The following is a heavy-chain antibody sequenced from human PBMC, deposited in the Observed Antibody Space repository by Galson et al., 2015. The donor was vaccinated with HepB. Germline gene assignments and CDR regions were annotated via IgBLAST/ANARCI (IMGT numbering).Heavy chain of an antibody. J-gene: IGHJ2*01. CDR1: GGSISSGGYY. V-gene: IGHV4-31*03. CDR3: ARDYGDYYWFFDL. D-gene: IGHD4-17*01. CDR2: IYYSGST. Sequence: TLSLTCTVSGGSISSGGYYWSWIRQHPGKGLEWIGYIYYSGSTYYNPSLKSRITISVDTSQNRFSLKLSSVTAADTAVYYCARDYGDYYWFFDLWGRGTLVTVSS.